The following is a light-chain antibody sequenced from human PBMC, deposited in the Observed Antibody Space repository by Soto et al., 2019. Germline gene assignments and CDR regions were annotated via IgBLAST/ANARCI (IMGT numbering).Light chain of an antibody. CDR3: SSFTRSSTYV. CDR1: SSDVGAYNF. J-gene: IGLJ1*01. Sequence: QSALTQPASVSGSPGLSITISCTGTSSDVGAYNFVSWYQQYPGKAPKVMIYEVNNRPSGVSNRFSGSKSGNTASLTISGLQAEDEADYYCSSFTRSSTYVFGSGTKVTVL. CDR2: EVN. V-gene: IGLV2-14*01.